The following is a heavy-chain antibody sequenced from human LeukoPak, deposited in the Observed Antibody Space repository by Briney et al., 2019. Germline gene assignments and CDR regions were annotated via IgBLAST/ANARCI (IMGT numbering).Heavy chain of an antibody. D-gene: IGHD3-10*01. CDR2: INAGNGNT. CDR3: ARGPVKSITMVRGVPNWFDP. V-gene: IGHV1-3*01. J-gene: IGHJ5*02. CDR1: GYTFTSYA. Sequence: ASVKVSCKASGYTFTSYAMHWVRQAPGQRLEWMGWINAGNGNTKYSQKFQGRVTITRDTSASTAYMELSSLRSEDTAVYYCARGPVKSITMVRGVPNWFDPWGQGTLDAVSS.